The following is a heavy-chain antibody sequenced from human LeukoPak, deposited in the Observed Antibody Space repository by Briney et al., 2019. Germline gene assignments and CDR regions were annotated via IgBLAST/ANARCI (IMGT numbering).Heavy chain of an antibody. D-gene: IGHD6-6*01. J-gene: IGHJ4*02. CDR1: GFTFSSYA. V-gene: IGHV3-23*01. CDR2: ISGSGETT. Sequence: GGSLRLSCAASGFTFSSYAMSWVRQAPGKGLEWVSVISGSGETTYYADSVKGRFTISRDNSKNTLYLQLNSLRADDTAVYYCARAHSSSSTFDLWGQGTLVTVSS. CDR3: ARAHSSSSTFDL.